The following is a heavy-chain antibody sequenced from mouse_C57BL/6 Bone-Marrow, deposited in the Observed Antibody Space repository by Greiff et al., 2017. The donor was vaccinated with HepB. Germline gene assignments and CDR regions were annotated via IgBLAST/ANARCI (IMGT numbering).Heavy chain of an antibody. CDR2: INYDGSST. CDR1: GFTFSDYY. D-gene: IGHD4-1*01. J-gene: IGHJ1*03. Sequence: EVKLVESEGGLVQPGSSMKLSCTASGFTFSDYYMAWVRQVPEKGLEWVANINYDGSSTYYLDSLKSRFIISRDNAKNILYLQMRSLKSEDTATYYCARDETGWGYFDVWGTGTTVTVSS. CDR3: ARDETGWGYFDV. V-gene: IGHV5-16*01.